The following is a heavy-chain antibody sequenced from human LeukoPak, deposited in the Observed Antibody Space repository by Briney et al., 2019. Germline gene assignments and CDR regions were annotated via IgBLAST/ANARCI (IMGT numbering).Heavy chain of an antibody. CDR1: GFTFSDYY. CDR2: ISSSGSTI. V-gene: IGHV3-11*01. CDR3: APDIVVVPAATDY. J-gene: IGHJ4*02. Sequence: GGSLRLSCAASGFTFSDYYMSWIRQAPGKGLEWVSYISSSGSTIYYADSVKGRFTISRDNSKNTLYLQMNSLRAEDTAVYYCAPDIVVVPAATDYWGQGTLVTVSS. D-gene: IGHD2-2*01.